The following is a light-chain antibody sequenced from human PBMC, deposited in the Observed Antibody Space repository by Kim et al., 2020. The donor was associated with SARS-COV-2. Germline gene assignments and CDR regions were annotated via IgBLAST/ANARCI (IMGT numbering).Light chain of an antibody. CDR1: DDINTY. V-gene: IGKV1-33*01. Sequence: DIQMTQSPSSLSASVGDRVTMTCQASDDINTYVNWYQQKPGKAPKLMIYDASNLEIGVPSRFSGSGSGTDFTFTIKNLRPEDTATYYCQQSQKLPYTFGPGTKLEIK. J-gene: IGKJ2*01. CDR3: QQSQKLPYT. CDR2: DAS.